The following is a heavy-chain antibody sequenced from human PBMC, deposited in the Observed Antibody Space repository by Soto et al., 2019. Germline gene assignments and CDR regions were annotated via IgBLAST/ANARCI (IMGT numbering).Heavy chain of an antibody. J-gene: IGHJ4*02. V-gene: IGHV4-4*07. D-gene: IGHD2-21*02. CDR1: GGSLSGFF. CDR3: ARGPFCGNDCYFDV. CDR2: IYSSGAT. Sequence: SEALSLTCTFGGGSLSGFFWGWGRPPAGKGLEWIGRIYSSGATKYNPSLRNRVTMSVDTSTDQYSLNLASMTAADTAVYFCARGPFCGNDCYFDVWGQGTQVTVSS.